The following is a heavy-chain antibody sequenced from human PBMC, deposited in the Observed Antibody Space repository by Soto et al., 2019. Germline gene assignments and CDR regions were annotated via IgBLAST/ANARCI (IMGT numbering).Heavy chain of an antibody. CDR3: ARGLDYYYGMDV. CDR1: GGSVISGVYY. CDR2: IYYSGST. J-gene: IGHJ6*02. Sequence: SETLSLTCIVSGGSVISGVYYWSWIRQPPGKGLEWIGFIYYSGSTNYNPSLKSRVTISVDTSKNQFSLKLSSVTAADTAVYYCARGLDYYYGMDVWGQGTTVTVSS. V-gene: IGHV4-61*08.